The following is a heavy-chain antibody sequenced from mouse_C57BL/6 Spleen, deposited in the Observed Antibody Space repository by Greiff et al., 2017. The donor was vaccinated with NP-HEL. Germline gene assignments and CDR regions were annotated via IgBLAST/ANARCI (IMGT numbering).Heavy chain of an antibody. J-gene: IGHJ1*03. D-gene: IGHD2-3*01. CDR1: GYTFTDYY. Sequence: EVQLQQSGPELVKPGASVKISCKASGYTFTDYYMNWVKQSHGKSLEWIGDINPNNGGTSYNQKFKGKATLTVDKSSSTAYMELRSLTSEDSAVYYCARFYDGWYFDVWGTGTTVTVSS. V-gene: IGHV1-26*01. CDR3: ARFYDGWYFDV. CDR2: INPNNGGT.